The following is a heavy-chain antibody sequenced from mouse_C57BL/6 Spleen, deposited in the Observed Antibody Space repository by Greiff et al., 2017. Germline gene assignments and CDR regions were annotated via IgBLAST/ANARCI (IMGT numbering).Heavy chain of an antibody. Sequence: QVQLKQSGPELVKPGASVKLSCKASGYTFTSYDINWVKQRPGQGLEWIGWIYPRDGSTKYNEKFKGKATFTVDTSSSTAYMELHSLTSEDSAVYFCARRITTVDWAFAYWGQGTLVTVSA. V-gene: IGHV1-85*01. CDR1: GYTFTSYD. CDR3: ARRITTVDWAFAY. CDR2: IYPRDGST. D-gene: IGHD1-1*01. J-gene: IGHJ3*01.